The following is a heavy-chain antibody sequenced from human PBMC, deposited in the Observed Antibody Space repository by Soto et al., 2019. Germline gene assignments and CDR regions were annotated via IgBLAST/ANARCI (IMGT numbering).Heavy chain of an antibody. D-gene: IGHD1-1*01. CDR1: GGSISSSSYY. V-gene: IGHV4-39*02. J-gene: IGHJ5*02. CDR3: ARETGDWNHRGRFDP. CDR2: IYYSGST. Sequence: PSETLSLTCTVSGGSISSSSYYWGWIRQPPGKGLERIGSIYYSGSTYYNPSLKSRVTISVDTSKNQFSLKLSSVTAADTAVYYCARETGDWNHRGRFDPWGQGTLVTVSS.